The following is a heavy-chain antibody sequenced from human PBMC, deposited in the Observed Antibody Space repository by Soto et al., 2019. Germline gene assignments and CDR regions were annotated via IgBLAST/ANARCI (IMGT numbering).Heavy chain of an antibody. Sequence: PGGSLRLSCAASGFTFDDYAMHWVRQAPGKGLEWVSGISWNSGSIGYADSVKGRFTISRDNAKNSLYLQMNSLRAEDTALYYCAKGQRGLQGDLPDYWGQGTLVPVSS. CDR2: ISWNSGSI. CDR1: GFTFDDYA. V-gene: IGHV3-9*01. CDR3: AKGQRGLQGDLPDY. D-gene: IGHD2-15*01. J-gene: IGHJ4*02.